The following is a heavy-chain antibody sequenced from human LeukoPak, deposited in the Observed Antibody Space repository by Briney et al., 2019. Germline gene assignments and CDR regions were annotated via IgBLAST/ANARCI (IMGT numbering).Heavy chain of an antibody. Sequence: GGSLRLSCAASGFTFSSYAMSWVRQAPGKGLEWVSTISGSGDSTYYADSVKGRFTISRDNSKNTLYLQMNSLRAEDTAVYYCARDRGYSCGYWGQGTLVTVFS. CDR1: GFTFSSYA. CDR3: ARDRGYSCGY. J-gene: IGHJ4*02. D-gene: IGHD5-18*01. CDR2: ISGSGDST. V-gene: IGHV3-23*01.